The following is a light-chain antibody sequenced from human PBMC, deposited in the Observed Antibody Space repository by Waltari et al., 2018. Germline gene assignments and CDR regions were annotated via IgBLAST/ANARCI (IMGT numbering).Light chain of an antibody. V-gene: IGKV2-30*02. CDR3: MQGTHWPYT. CDR1: QSLVHREGNTY. Sequence: DVVMTPSTLSLLVTLVQQASISCMSSQSLVHREGNTYLMLFHQRPGQSPRRLVYKVSYRESGVPDRFSGSGSDTDFTLKISRVEADDVGVYYCMQGTHWPYTFGQGTRLDIK. CDR2: KVS. J-gene: IGKJ2*01.